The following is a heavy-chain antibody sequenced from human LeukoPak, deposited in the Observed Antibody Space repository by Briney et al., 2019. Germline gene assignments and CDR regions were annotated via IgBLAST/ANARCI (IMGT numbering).Heavy chain of an antibody. V-gene: IGHV1-2*06. D-gene: IGHD3-3*01. J-gene: IGHJ4*02. CDR2: INPNSGGT. CDR3: ARPISSQGYFGVVID. Sequence: GASVKVACKASGYTFTGYYMHWVRQAPGQGLEWMGRINPNSGGTNYAQKFQGRVTMTRDTSISTAYMELSRLRSDDTAVYYCARPISSQGYFGVVIDWGQGTLVTVSS. CDR1: GYTFTGYY.